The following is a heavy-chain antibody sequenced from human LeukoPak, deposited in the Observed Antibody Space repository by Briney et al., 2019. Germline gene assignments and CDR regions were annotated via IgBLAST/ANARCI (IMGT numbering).Heavy chain of an antibody. CDR3: ARGELRFLEWFHDAFDI. Sequence: PSETLSLTCTVSGGSISSYYWSWIRQPPGKGLEWIGYIYYSGSTNYNPSLKSRVTISVDTSKNQFSLKLRSVTAADTAVYYCARGELRFLEWFHDAFDIWGQGTMVTVSS. V-gene: IGHV4-59*01. D-gene: IGHD3-3*01. CDR2: IYYSGST. CDR1: GGSISSYY. J-gene: IGHJ3*02.